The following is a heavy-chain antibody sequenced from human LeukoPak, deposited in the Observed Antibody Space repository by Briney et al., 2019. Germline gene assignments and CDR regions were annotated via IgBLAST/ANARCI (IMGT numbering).Heavy chain of an antibody. CDR1: GFTFSSYS. CDR2: IKQDGSEK. V-gene: IGHV3-7*01. Sequence: GGSLRLSCAASGFTFSSYSMSWVRQAPGKGLEWVANIKQDGSEKYYVDSVKGRFTISRDNAKNSLYLQMSSLRAEDTAVYYCARVGRGYSYGYWGQGTLVTVSS. J-gene: IGHJ4*02. CDR3: ARVGRGYSYGY. D-gene: IGHD5-18*01.